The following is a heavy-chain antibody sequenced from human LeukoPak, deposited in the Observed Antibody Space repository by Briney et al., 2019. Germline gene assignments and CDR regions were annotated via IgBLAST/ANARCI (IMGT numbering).Heavy chain of an antibody. D-gene: IGHD3-22*01. CDR3: ASNTGSDSSGYAY. J-gene: IGHJ4*02. CDR1: GYTFTGYY. CDR2: ISVYNGDT. V-gene: IGHV1-18*04. Sequence: ASVTVSCKASGYTFTGYYIHWVRQAPGQGLEWMGWISVYNGDTNYAQKLQGRVTMTTETSTSTAYMELRSLRSNDTAVYYCASNTGSDSSGYAYWGQGTLVTVSS.